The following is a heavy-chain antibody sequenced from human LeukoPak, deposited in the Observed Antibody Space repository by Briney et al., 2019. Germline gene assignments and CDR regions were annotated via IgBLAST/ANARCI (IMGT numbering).Heavy chain of an antibody. CDR1: GYTFTSYA. V-gene: IGHV1-3*01. J-gene: IGHJ6*02. CDR2: INAGNGNT. D-gene: IGHD3-9*01. CDR3: ARGVYDILTGYYIGFYGMDV. Sequence: ASVKVSCKASGYTFTSYAMHWVRQAPGQRLEWMGWINAGNGNTKYSQKFQGRVTITRDTSASTAYMELSSLRSEDTAVYYCARGVYDILTGYYIGFYGMDVWGQGTTVTVSS.